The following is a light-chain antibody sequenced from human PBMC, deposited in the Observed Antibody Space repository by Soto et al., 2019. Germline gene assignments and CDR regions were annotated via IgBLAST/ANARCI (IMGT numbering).Light chain of an antibody. V-gene: IGLV1-40*01. CDR2: GNS. Sequence: QSVLTQPPSVSGAPGQRVTISCTGSSSNIGGGYDVHWYQQLPGTAPKLLIYGNSKRPSGVPDRFSGSKSGTSASLAITGPRAEDEDDYYCQSYDSSLSGWVFGGGTKLTVL. CDR1: SSNIGGGYD. J-gene: IGLJ3*02. CDR3: QSYDSSLSGWV.